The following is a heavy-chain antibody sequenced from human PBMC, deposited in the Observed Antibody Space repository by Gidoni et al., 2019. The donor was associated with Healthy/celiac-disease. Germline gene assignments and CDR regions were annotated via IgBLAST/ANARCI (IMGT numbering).Heavy chain of an antibody. Sequence: EVQLVQSGAEVKKPGESLQISCKGSGYSFTRYWIGWVRQMPGKVLEWRGIIYPGDSDTRYSPSFHGQVTISADKSISTAYLQWSSLKASDSAMYYCARRGGTGAYWFDPWGQGTLVTVSS. V-gene: IGHV5-51*01. J-gene: IGHJ5*02. CDR3: ARRGGTGAYWFDP. D-gene: IGHD7-27*01. CDR1: GYSFTRYW. CDR2: IYPGDSDT.